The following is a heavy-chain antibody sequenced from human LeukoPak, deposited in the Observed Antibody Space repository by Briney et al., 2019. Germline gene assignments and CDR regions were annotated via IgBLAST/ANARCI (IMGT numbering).Heavy chain of an antibody. J-gene: IGHJ5*02. Sequence: GGSLRLSCAASGFTFSSYWMSWVRQAPGKGLMWVSQINSDGSATSCADPVKGRCTISRDNAKNTLYLQMNSLRAEDTAVYYCARRTGVATIGKNWFDPWGQGTLVTVSS. CDR3: ARRTGVATIGKNWFDP. CDR2: INSDGSAT. D-gene: IGHD5-12*01. CDR1: GFTFSSYW. V-gene: IGHV3-74*01.